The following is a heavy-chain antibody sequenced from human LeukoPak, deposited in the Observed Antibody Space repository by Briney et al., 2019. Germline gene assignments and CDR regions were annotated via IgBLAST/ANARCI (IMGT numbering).Heavy chain of an antibody. Sequence: ASVKVSCKVSGYTLTELSMHWVSQAPGKGLEWMGGFDPEDGETIYAQKFQGRVTMTEDTSTDTAYMELSRLRSEDTAVYYCATSPLGYSYGKNFDYWGQGTLVTVSS. CDR1: GYTLTELS. CDR2: FDPEDGET. J-gene: IGHJ4*02. CDR3: ATSPLGYSYGKNFDY. D-gene: IGHD5-18*01. V-gene: IGHV1-24*01.